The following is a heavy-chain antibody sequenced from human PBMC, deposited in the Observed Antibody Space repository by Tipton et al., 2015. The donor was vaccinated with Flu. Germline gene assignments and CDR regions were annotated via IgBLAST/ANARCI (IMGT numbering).Heavy chain of an antibody. J-gene: IGHJ4*02. V-gene: IGHV4-38-2*02. CDR1: DYSITSGYF. CDR3: ARSTYYYGSGSSDY. Sequence: GLVKPSETLSLTCTVSDYSITSGYFWGWIRKPPGKGLEWIGCISHSGRTYYNPSLKSRVTISLDTAKNQFSQRLTSVTAADTAVYYCARSTYYYGSGSSDYWGQGILVTVST. CDR2: ISHSGRT. D-gene: IGHD3-10*01.